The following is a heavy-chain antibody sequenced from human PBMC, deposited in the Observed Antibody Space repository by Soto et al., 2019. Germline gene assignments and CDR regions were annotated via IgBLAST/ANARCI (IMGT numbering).Heavy chain of an antibody. CDR3: ARDMDTAMVTSD. D-gene: IGHD5-18*01. Sequence: ASVKVSCKASGYTFTSYGISWVRQAPGQGLEWMGWISAYNGNTNYAQKLQGRVTMTTDTSTSTAYMELRSLRSDDTAVYYGARDMDTAMVTSDWGQGTLVTVSS. CDR1: GYTFTSYG. J-gene: IGHJ4*02. V-gene: IGHV1-18*01. CDR2: ISAYNGNT.